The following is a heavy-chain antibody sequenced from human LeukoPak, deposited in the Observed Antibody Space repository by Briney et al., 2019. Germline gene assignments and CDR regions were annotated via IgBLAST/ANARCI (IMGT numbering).Heavy chain of an antibody. D-gene: IGHD3-16*02. CDR2: INHSGST. J-gene: IGHJ4*02. CDR1: GGSFSGYY. CDR3: ARTNYDYVWGSYRQTHFDY. V-gene: IGHV4-34*01. Sequence: SETLSLTCAVYGGSFSGYYWSWIRQPPRKGLEWIGEINHSGSTNYNPSLKSRVTISVDTSKNQVSLKLSSVTAADTGVYYCARTNYDYVWGSYRQTHFDYWGQGTLVTVSS.